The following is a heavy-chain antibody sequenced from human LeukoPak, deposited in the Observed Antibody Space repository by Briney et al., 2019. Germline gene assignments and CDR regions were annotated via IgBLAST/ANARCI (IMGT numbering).Heavy chain of an antibody. V-gene: IGHV1-8*03. CDR2: MNPNSGNT. CDR1: GYTFTSYD. J-gene: IGHJ4*02. CDR3: ARGLFLARKNIVVVPAAIPELDY. Sequence: ASVKVSCKASGYTFTSYDINWVRQATGQGLEWMGWMNPNSGNTGYAQKFQGRVTVTRNTSISTAYMELSSLISEDTAVYYCARGLFLARKNIVVVPAAIPELDYWGQGTLVTVSS. D-gene: IGHD2-2*02.